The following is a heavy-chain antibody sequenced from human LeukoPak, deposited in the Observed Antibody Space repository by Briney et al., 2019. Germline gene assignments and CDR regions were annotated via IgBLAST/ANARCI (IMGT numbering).Heavy chain of an antibody. J-gene: IGHJ5*02. Sequence: SETLSLTCTVSSGSISSSSYYWGWIRQSPEKGLEWIGSVYYSGSTYYNPSLKSRVTISVDTSKNQFSLKLSSVTAADTAVYYCARVHYIVVVPAAKEGWFDPWGQGTLVTVSS. CDR2: VYYSGST. CDR3: ARVHYIVVVPAAKEGWFDP. CDR1: SGSISSSSYY. D-gene: IGHD2-2*01. V-gene: IGHV4-39*07.